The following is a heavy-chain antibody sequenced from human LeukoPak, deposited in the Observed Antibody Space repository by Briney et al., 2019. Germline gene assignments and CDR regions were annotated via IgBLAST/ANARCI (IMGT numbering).Heavy chain of an antibody. V-gene: IGHV1-18*01. J-gene: IGHJ4*02. CDR2: ISAYNGNT. D-gene: IGHD3-10*01. CDR1: GYTFTSYG. Sequence: GASVKVSCKASGYTFTSYGISWVRQAPGQGLEWMGWISAYNGNTNYAQKFQGRVTMTADTSTSTAYMELRSLRSDDTAVYYCARGQGNRLLWVGESLSNINPLDYWGQGTLVTVSS. CDR3: ARGQGNRLLWVGESLSNINPLDY.